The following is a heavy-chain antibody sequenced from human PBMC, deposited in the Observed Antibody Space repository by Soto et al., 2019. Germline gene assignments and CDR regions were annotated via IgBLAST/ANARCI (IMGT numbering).Heavy chain of an antibody. CDR3: AHASLLIYDYVWGSYRYFDY. Sequence: GSGPTLVNPTQTLTLTCTFSGFSLSTSGVGVGWIRQPPGKALEWLALIYWDDDKRYSPSLKSRLTITKDTSKNQVVLTMTNMDPVDTATYYCAHASLLIYDYVWGSYRYFDYWGQGXLVTVYS. D-gene: IGHD3-16*02. J-gene: IGHJ4*02. CDR2: IYWDDDK. V-gene: IGHV2-5*02. CDR1: GFSLSTSGVG.